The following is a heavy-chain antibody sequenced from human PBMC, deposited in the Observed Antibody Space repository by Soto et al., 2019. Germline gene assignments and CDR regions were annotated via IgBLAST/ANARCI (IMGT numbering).Heavy chain of an antibody. CDR1: RYTFTDYF. J-gene: IGHJ4*02. Sequence: ASVKVSCKASRYTFTDYFVYWVRQAPGQGLEWMGWINPNSGDRNYAQKLQGRVTMTTDTSTSTAYVELRSLRSDDTAVYYCARGITIFGVVITHFDYWGQGALVTVSS. CDR3: ARGITIFGVVITHFDY. CDR2: INPNSGDR. V-gene: IGHV1-18*04. D-gene: IGHD3-3*01.